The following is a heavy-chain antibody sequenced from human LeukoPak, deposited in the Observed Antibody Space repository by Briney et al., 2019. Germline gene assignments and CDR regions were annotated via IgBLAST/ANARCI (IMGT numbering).Heavy chain of an antibody. CDR3: ARALQDFWSGYLFDY. D-gene: IGHD3-3*01. CDR1: GSSISSYY. V-gene: IGHV4-4*07. J-gene: IGHJ4*02. CDR2: IYTSGST. Sequence: SETLSLTCTVSGSSISSYYGSWLRQPAGKGLEWIGRIYTSGSTNYNPSLKSRVTMSVDTSKNQFSLKLSSVTAADTAVYYCARALQDFWSGYLFDYWGQGTLVTVSS.